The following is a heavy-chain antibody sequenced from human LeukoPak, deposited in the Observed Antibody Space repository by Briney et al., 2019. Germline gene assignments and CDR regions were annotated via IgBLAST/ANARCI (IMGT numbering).Heavy chain of an antibody. D-gene: IGHD6-19*01. Sequence: GGSLRLSCAASGFTFSSYSMNWVRQAPGKGLEWVSSISGSSYIYYADSVKGRFTISRDNAKNSLYLQMNSLGAEDTAVYYCARELDSSGWYDFDYWGQGTLVTVSS. CDR1: GFTFSSYS. CDR2: ISGSSYI. CDR3: ARELDSSGWYDFDY. V-gene: IGHV3-21*01. J-gene: IGHJ4*02.